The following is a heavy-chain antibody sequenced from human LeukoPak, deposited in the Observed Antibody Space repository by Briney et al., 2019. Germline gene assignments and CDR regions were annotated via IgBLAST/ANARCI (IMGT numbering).Heavy chain of an antibody. Sequence: SSETLSLTCTVSGGSISSGSYYWSWIRQPPGKGLEWIGYIYYSGSTNYNPSLKSRVTISVDTSKNQFSLKLSSVTAADTAVYYCARDDYYEGGFDYWGQGTLVTVSS. CDR3: ARDDYYEGGFDY. V-gene: IGHV4-61*01. CDR1: GGSISSGSYY. CDR2: IYYSGST. D-gene: IGHD3-22*01. J-gene: IGHJ4*02.